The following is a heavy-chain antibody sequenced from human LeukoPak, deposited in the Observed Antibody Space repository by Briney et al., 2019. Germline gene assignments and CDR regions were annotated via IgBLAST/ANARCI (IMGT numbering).Heavy chain of an antibody. D-gene: IGHD3-10*01. CDR1: GFTFSSYA. CDR2: ISYDGSNK. Sequence: GRSLRLSCAASGFTFSSYAMHWVRQAPGEGLEWVAVISYDGSNKYYADSVKGRFTISRDNSKNTLYLQMNSLRAADTAVYYCARLGDDVFKDWGQGTLVTVSS. J-gene: IGHJ4*02. V-gene: IGHV3-30*04. CDR3: ARLGDDVFKD.